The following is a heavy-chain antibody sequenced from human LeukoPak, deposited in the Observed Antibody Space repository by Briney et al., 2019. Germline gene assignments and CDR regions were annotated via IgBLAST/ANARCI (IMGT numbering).Heavy chain of an antibody. Sequence: SVKVSCKASGGTFSSYAISWVRQAPGQGLEWMGGIIPIFGTANYAQKFQGRVTITADKSTSTAYMELSSLRSEDTAVYYCARDCSVGSCYLSWGQGTLVTVSS. V-gene: IGHV1-69*06. CDR1: GGTFSSYA. CDR3: ARDCSVGSCYLS. J-gene: IGHJ4*02. D-gene: IGHD2-15*01. CDR2: IIPIFGTA.